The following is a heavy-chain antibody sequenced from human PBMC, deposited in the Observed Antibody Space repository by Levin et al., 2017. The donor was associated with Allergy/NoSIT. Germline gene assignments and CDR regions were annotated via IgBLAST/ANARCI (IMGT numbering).Heavy chain of an antibody. D-gene: IGHD3-10*01. CDR1: GGTFSSYA. Sequence: SVKVSCKASGGTFSSYAISWVRQAPGQGLEWMGRIIPILGIANYAQKFQGRVTITADKSTSTAYMELSSLRSEDTAVYYCASNMVRGATDYWGQGTLVTVSS. J-gene: IGHJ4*02. CDR3: ASNMVRGATDY. V-gene: IGHV1-69*04. CDR2: IIPILGIA.